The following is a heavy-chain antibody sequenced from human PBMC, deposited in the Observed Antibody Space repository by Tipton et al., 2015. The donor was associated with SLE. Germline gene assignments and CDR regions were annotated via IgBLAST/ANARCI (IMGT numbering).Heavy chain of an antibody. CDR3: ASGTLEWSHEPDY. J-gene: IGHJ4*02. CDR2: IYYSGSP. D-gene: IGHD3-3*01. V-gene: IGHV4-59*12. Sequence: TLSLTCTVSGGSISNYYWNWIRQPPGKGLEWIGYIYYSGSPYYNPSLKSRVTISVNTSKNQFSLRLSSVTAADTAMFYCASGTLEWSHEPDYWGQGTLVTVSS. CDR1: GGSISNYY.